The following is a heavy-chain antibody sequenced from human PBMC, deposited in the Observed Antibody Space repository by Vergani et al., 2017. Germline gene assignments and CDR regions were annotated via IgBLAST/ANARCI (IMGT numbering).Heavy chain of an antibody. CDR3: ARRLLRGYSYGSFDY. CDR2: IYYSGST. CDR1: NDSVSNTFYY. J-gene: IGHJ4*02. D-gene: IGHD5-18*01. Sequence: QLQESGPGLVKPSETLSLTCTVSNDSVSNTFYYWGWIRQTPGKGLEWIGSIYYSGSTYYNPSLKSRVTISVDTSKNQFSLKLSSVTAADTAVYYCARRLLRGYSYGSFDYWGQGTLVTVSS. V-gene: IGHV4-39*01.